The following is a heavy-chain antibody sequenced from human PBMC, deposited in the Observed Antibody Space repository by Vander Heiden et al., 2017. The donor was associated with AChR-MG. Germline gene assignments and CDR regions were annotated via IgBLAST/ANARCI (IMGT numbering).Heavy chain of an antibody. Sequence: EVQLVESGGGLVKPGGSLRLSCAASGFTFSNAWMSWVRQAPGKGLEWVGRIKSKTDGGTTDYAAPVKGRFTISRDDSKNTLYLQMNSLKTEDTAVYYCTTAPYIGITMIVGDAFDIWGQGTMVTVSS. J-gene: IGHJ3*02. D-gene: IGHD3-22*01. CDR1: GFTFSNAW. CDR3: TTAPYIGITMIVGDAFDI. V-gene: IGHV3-15*01. CDR2: IKSKTDGGTT.